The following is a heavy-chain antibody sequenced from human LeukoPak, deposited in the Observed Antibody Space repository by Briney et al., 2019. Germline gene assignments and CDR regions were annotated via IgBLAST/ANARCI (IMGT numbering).Heavy chain of an antibody. V-gene: IGHV4-4*02. J-gene: IGHJ5*02. CDR1: GESIRSSNW. Sequence: PSGTLSLTCTVSGESIRSSNWWSWVRQPPGKGLEWIGEIYHSGTTNYNPSLKSRVTISVDTSKNQFSLKLSSVTAADTAVYYCARGTDILTGYYPNWFDPWGQGTLVTVSS. CDR2: IYHSGTT. CDR3: ARGTDILTGYYPNWFDP. D-gene: IGHD3-9*01.